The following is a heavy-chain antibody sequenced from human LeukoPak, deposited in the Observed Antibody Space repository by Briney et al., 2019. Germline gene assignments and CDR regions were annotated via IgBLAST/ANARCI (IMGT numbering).Heavy chain of an antibody. Sequence: GSLRLSCAASGFIFSDFAMHWVRQASGKGLEWVGRIRTKVDSYATTYAASVKGRFTVSRDDSKNTAYLEMNSLKSEDTAVYYCARPSSGFHFWGQGTLVTVSS. CDR2: IRTKVDSYAT. CDR1: GFIFSDFA. V-gene: IGHV3-73*01. CDR3: ARPSSGFHF. J-gene: IGHJ4*02. D-gene: IGHD3-22*01.